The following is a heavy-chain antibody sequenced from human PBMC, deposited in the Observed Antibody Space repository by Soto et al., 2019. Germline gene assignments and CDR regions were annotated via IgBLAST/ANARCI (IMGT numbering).Heavy chain of an antibody. Sequence: SGGSLRLSCTASGMSALTFSGYAMSWVRQAPGKGLEWVSTVNGNGFSTYYADSVEGRFTISRLNSKNTLYLQMSSLRTADTAIYYCAKAYVGYCTGGSCSHFDNWGQGTLVTVSS. V-gene: IGHV3-23*01. CDR2: VNGNGFST. CDR3: AKAYVGYCTGGSCSHFDN. D-gene: IGHD2-8*01. J-gene: IGHJ4*02. CDR1: GMSALTFSGYA.